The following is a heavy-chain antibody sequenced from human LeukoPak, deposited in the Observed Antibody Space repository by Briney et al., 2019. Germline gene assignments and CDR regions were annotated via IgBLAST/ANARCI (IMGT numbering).Heavy chain of an antibody. CDR1: GFIFSSYW. CDR2: ISNSASTI. V-gene: IGHV3-48*04. Sequence: GGSLRLSCAASGFIFSSYWMSWVRQAPGKGLEWVSYISNSASTIYYADSVKGRFTISRDNTKNSLFLQMNSLRVEDTAVYYCARGDYSNRYLNYYMDVWGKGTTVTVSS. J-gene: IGHJ6*03. D-gene: IGHD4-11*01. CDR3: ARGDYSNRYLNYYMDV.